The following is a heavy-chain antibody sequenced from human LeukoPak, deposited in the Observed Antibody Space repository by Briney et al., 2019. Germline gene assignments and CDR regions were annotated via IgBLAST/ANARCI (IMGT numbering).Heavy chain of an antibody. J-gene: IGHJ4*02. Sequence: PGGSLRLSCAASGFTFSSYSMNWVRQAPGKGLEWVSSISSSSSYIYYADSVKGRFTISRDNAKNSLYLQMNSLRAEDTAVYYCARVKNWSTSCLDYWGQGTLVTVSS. D-gene: IGHD2-2*01. CDR1: GFTFSSYS. V-gene: IGHV3-21*01. CDR3: ARVKNWSTSCLDY. CDR2: ISSSSSYI.